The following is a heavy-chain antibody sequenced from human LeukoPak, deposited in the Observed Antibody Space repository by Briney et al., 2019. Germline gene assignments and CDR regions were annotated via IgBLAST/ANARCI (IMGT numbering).Heavy chain of an antibody. D-gene: IGHD6-13*01. CDR3: ARDRSSSWYSSLSDYYYYMDV. CDR1: GFTFSSYA. Sequence: GGSLRLSCAASGFTFSSYAMHWVRQAPGKGLEWVAVISYDGSNKYYADSVKGRFTISRDNSKNTLYLQMNSLRAEDTAVYYCARDRSSSWYSSLSDYYYYMDVWGKGTTVTVSS. J-gene: IGHJ6*03. V-gene: IGHV3-30*01. CDR2: ISYDGSNK.